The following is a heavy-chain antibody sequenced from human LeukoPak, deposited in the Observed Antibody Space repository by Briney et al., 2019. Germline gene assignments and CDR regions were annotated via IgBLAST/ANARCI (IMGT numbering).Heavy chain of an antibody. CDR1: GGSISSSSYY. Sequence: SETLSLTCTVSGGSISSSSYYWGWIRQPPGKGLEWIGSIYYSGSTYYNPSLKSRVTISVDTSKYQFSLKLSSVTAADTAVYYCARLPRAVAATSFDYWGQGTLVTVSS. D-gene: IGHD2-15*01. CDR3: ARLPRAVAATSFDY. J-gene: IGHJ4*02. V-gene: IGHV4-39*01. CDR2: IYYSGST.